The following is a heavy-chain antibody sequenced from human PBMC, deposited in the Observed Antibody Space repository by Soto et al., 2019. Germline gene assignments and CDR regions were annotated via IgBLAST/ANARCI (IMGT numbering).Heavy chain of an antibody. J-gene: IGHJ4*02. V-gene: IGHV4-39*02. Sequence: PSETLSLTCTVSGGSISSSSYYWGWIRQPPGKGLEWIGSIYYSGSTYYNPSLKSRVTISVDTSKNTLYLQMNSLRAEDTAVYYCARDMLYSSSWYGRTLVYWGQGTLVTVSS. CDR3: ARDMLYSSSWYGRTLVY. D-gene: IGHD6-13*01. CDR1: GGSISSSSYY. CDR2: IYYSGST.